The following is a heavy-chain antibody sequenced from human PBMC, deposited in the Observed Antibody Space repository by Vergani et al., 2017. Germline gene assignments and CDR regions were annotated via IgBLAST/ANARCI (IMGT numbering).Heavy chain of an antibody. V-gene: IGHV7-4-1*02. J-gene: IGHJ6*02. CDR2: INTNTGNP. D-gene: IGHD2-2*01. CDR1: GYPFSSYA. CDR3: AREWNIVVVTAALYGMDV. Sequence: QVQLVQSGSELKKPGASVKVSCKASGYPFSSYAINWVRQAPGQGLEWMGGINTNTGNPTYAQGFTGRFVFSFDTSVSTAYLQISSLKAEDTAVYYCAREWNIVVVTAALYGMDVWGQGTTVTVSS.